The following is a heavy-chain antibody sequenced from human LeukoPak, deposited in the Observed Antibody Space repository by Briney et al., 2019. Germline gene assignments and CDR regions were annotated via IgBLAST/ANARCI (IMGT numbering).Heavy chain of an antibody. D-gene: IGHD3-22*01. Sequence: ASVKVSCKASGGTFSSYAISWVRQAPGQGLEWMGGIIPIFGTANYAQKFQGRVTITADESTSTAYVELSSLRSEDTAVYYCARGLLDSSAWYYYYMDVWGKGTTVTVSS. CDR2: IIPIFGTA. V-gene: IGHV1-69*13. CDR1: GGTFSSYA. J-gene: IGHJ6*03. CDR3: ARGLLDSSAWYYYYMDV.